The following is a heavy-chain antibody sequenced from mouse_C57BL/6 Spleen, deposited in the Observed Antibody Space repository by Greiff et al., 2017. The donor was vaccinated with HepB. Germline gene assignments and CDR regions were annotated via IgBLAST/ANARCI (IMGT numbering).Heavy chain of an antibody. CDR2: ISNLAYSI. CDR3: ARGGLGTTVVENYYAMDY. V-gene: IGHV5-15*01. Sequence: EVQRVESGGGLVQPGGSLKLSCAASGFTFSDYGMAWVRQAPRKGPEWVAFISNLAYSIYYADTVTGRFTISRENAKNTLYREMSSLRSEDTAMYYCARGGLGTTVVENYYAMDYWGQGTSVTVSS. D-gene: IGHD1-1*01. J-gene: IGHJ4*01. CDR1: GFTFSDYG.